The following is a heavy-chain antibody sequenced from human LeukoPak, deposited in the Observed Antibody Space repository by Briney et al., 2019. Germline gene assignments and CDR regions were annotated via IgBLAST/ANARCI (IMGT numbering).Heavy chain of an antibody. D-gene: IGHD4-23*01. Sequence: GGSLRLSCAASGFTFSAYWMSWVRQAPGKGLEWVTNIKQDGSDKYYVDSVKGRFTISRDNAKNSLYLQMNSLRAEDTAVYYCARKTVVGSYFDYWGQGTPVTVSS. CDR2: IKQDGSDK. CDR3: ARKTVVGSYFDY. J-gene: IGHJ4*02. CDR1: GFTFSAYW. V-gene: IGHV3-7*03.